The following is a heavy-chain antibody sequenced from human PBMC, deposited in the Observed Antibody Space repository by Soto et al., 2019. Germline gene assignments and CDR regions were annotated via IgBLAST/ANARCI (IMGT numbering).Heavy chain of an antibody. CDR1: GGSISSGGYY. V-gene: IGHV4-31*03. D-gene: IGHD3-3*02. CDR2: ISYSGRT. Sequence: LSEILSLTCTVSGGSISSGGYYWSWIRQHPGKSLEWFGYISYSGRTYYNPSLKSRVTRSVDTSKSQFSRKLSSVAAEDTAVYYWARASTIFGVWRREPWGQGTMVSV. J-gene: IGHJ5*02. CDR3: ARASTIFGVWRREP.